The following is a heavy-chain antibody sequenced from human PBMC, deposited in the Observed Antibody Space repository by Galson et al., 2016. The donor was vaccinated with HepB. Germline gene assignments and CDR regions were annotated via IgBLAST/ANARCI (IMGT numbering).Heavy chain of an antibody. V-gene: IGHV4-39*01. D-gene: IGHD3-3*02. J-gene: IGHJ4*02. Sequence: GLEWLGSIYYSGRTYYNPSLKSRVTISVDTSKKQFSLKVSSVTAGDTAVYYCAIASPAFDFWGQGTLVTVSA. CDR3: AIASPAFDF. CDR2: IYYSGRT.